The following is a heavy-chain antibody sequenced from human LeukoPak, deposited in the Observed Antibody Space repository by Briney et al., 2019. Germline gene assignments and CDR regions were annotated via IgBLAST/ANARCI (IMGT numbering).Heavy chain of an antibody. CDR1: GFTFGSYG. J-gene: IGHJ4*02. CDR3: AKDFSERGYSYGYYFDY. CDR2: IRYDGSNK. D-gene: IGHD5-18*01. V-gene: IGHV3-30*02. Sequence: PGGSLRLSCAASGFTFGSYGMHWVRQAPGKGLEWVAFIRYDGSNKYYADSVKGRFTISRDNSKNTLYLQMNSLRAEDTAVYYCAKDFSERGYSYGYYFDYWGQGTLVTVSS.